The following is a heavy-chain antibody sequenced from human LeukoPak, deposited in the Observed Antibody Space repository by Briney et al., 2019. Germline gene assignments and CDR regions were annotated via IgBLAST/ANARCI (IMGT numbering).Heavy chain of an antibody. V-gene: IGHV3-7*01. CDR1: GFTFSTYW. Sequence: SGGSPRPSCAASGFTFSTYWMSWVRQAPGKGLEWVANIKQDGSEKYYVDSVKGRFTISRDNAKNSLYLQMNSLRAEDTAVYYCARYNWNLDYWGQGTLVTVSS. D-gene: IGHD1-20*01. J-gene: IGHJ4*02. CDR3: ARYNWNLDY. CDR2: IKQDGSEK.